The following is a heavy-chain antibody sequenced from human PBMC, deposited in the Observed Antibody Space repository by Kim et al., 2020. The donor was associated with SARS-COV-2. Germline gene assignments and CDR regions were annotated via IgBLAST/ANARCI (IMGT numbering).Heavy chain of an antibody. V-gene: IGHV3-48*01. CDR1: GFPFSAHP. J-gene: IGHJ4*02. CDR3: ARDMLITGADDK. CDR2: IRHYASII. D-gene: IGHD3-16*01. Sequence: GGSLRLSCAASGFPFSAHPMTWVRQAPGKGLEWVSYIRHYASIIYYANSVKGRFTISRDNARNSLYLQMNSLRAEDSAVYYCARDMLITGADDKRGQGTL.